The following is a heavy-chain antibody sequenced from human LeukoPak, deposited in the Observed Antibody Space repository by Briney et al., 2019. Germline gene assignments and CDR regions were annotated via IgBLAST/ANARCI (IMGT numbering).Heavy chain of an antibody. CDR1: GSTFSSYG. CDR3: ARDAVPAAEYYYYGMDV. V-gene: IGHV3-33*01. J-gene: IGHJ6*02. Sequence: GGSLRLSCAASGSTFSSYGMHWVRQAPGKGLEWVAVIWYDGSNKYYADSVKGRFTISRDNSKNTLYLQMNSLRAEDTAVYYCARDAVPAAEYYYYGMDVWGQGTTVTVSS. D-gene: IGHD2-2*01. CDR2: IWYDGSNK.